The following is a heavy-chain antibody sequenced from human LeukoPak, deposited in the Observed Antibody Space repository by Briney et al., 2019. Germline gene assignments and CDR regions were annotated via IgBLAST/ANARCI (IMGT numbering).Heavy chain of an antibody. J-gene: IGHJ3*02. CDR3: TFNLGSGSYAFDI. D-gene: IGHD3-10*01. V-gene: IGHV4-39*07. CDR1: GGSITTTTYY. Sequence: SETLSLTCTVSGGSITTTTYYWGWIRQPPGKGLEWIGTIYYSGSTYYNMSLKSRVTISLDTSKNQFSLKLSSVTAADTAVYYCTFNLGSGSYAFDIWGQGTMVTVSS. CDR2: IYYSGST.